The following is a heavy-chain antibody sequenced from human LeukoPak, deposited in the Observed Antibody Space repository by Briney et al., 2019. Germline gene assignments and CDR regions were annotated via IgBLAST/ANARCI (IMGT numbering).Heavy chain of an antibody. J-gene: IGHJ4*02. CDR2: IIPIADTA. CDR1: EDSFSNYA. Sequence: SVKVSCKSSEDSFSNYAISWVRQAPGQGLEWTGGIIPIADTANYAQRFQGRVTITTDESTTTAYMDLSSLTSEDTAVYFCARSKGDYGISDFWGQGTLVIVSS. V-gene: IGHV1-69*05. CDR3: ARSKGDYGISDF. D-gene: IGHD4-17*01.